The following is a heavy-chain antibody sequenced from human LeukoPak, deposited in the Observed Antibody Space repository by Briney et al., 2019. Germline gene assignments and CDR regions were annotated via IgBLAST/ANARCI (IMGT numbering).Heavy chain of an antibody. D-gene: IGHD6-19*01. Sequence: AAVKVSCKASGYTFISYGISWVRQAPGQGLEWMGWISEYSGNTKYAQNFQYRVTMTTDASTSTAYMELRSLRSDDTAVYYCASLAVAGTDQFDSWGQGTLVTVSS. CDR2: ISEYSGNT. V-gene: IGHV1-18*01. CDR3: ASLAVAGTDQFDS. J-gene: IGHJ4*02. CDR1: GYTFISYG.